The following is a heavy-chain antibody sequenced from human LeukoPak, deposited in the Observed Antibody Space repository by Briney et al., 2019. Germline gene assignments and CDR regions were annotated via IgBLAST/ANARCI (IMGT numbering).Heavy chain of an antibody. CDR3: AERGRGDPYYFDY. J-gene: IGHJ4*02. V-gene: IGHV3-23*01. Sequence: GGSLRLSCAASGFTFSSYAMSWVRQAPGKGLEWVSAISGSGSSTYYADSVKGRFTISRDNSKNTLYLQMNSLRAEDTAVYYCAERGRGDPYYFDYWGQGTLVTVSS. D-gene: IGHD3-10*01. CDR1: GFTFSSYA. CDR2: ISGSGSST.